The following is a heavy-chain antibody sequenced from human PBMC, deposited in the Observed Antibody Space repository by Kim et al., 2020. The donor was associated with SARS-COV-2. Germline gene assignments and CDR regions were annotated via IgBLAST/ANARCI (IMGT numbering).Heavy chain of an antibody. V-gene: IGHV3-48*03. Sequence: YYGESVKGRFTISRDNTKTSLYLQMNSLRVEDTAVYYCAREPNGDYVFDYWGQGTLVTVSS. D-gene: IGHD4-17*01. J-gene: IGHJ4*02. CDR3: AREPNGDYVFDY.